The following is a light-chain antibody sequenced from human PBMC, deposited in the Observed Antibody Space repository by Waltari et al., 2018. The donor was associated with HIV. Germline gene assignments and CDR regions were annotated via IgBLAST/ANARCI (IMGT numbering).Light chain of an antibody. J-gene: IGLJ2*01. CDR1: SRAVGRYNR. Sequence: QSALTQPPSVSGSPGQSVTISSTGTSRAVGRYNRVSWYQQPPGTAPKLMIYEVSNRPSGVPDRFSGAKSGNTASLTISGLQAEDEADYYCSSYTSSSTVVFGGGTKLTVL. CDR3: SSYTSSSTVV. CDR2: EVS. V-gene: IGLV2-18*02.